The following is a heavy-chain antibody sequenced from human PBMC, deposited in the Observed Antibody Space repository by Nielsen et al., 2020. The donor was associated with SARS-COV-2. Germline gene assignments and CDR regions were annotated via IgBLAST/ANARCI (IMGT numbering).Heavy chain of an antibody. Sequence: LSLTCAASGFFFSTYGMHWVRQAPGKGLEWVAVIRFDGSSPYYADSVKGRATISRDNSKNTLYLEMSSPRAGDTAVYYCARGRLGYCSPTSCYGFDWWGQGTLVTVSS. CDR3: ARGRLGYCSPTSCYGFDW. CDR1: GFFFSTYG. J-gene: IGHJ4*02. CDR2: IRFDGSSP. D-gene: IGHD2-2*01. V-gene: IGHV3-33*01.